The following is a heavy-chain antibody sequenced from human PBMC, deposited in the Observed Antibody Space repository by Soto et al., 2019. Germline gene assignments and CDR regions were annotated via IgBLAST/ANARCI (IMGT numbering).Heavy chain of an antibody. V-gene: IGHV3-21*01. CDR2: ISSSSSYI. CDR1: GFTFSSYS. CDR3: ARDGSGSYSAKDY. D-gene: IGHD3-10*01. Sequence: EVQLVESGGGLVKPGGSLRLSCAASGFTFSSYSMNWVRQAPGKGLEWVSSISSSSSYIYYADSVKGRFTISRDNAKNSLYLQMNSLRAEDTAVYYCARDGSGSYSAKDYWGQGTLVTVSS. J-gene: IGHJ4*02.